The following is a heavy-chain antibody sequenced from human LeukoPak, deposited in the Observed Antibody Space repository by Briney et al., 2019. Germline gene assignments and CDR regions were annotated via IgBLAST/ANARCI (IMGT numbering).Heavy chain of an antibody. CDR3: ARALGQWLGDNWFDP. V-gene: IGHV4-59*01. CDR1: GGSISSYY. CDR2: IHYSGST. D-gene: IGHD6-19*01. J-gene: IGHJ5*02. Sequence: SETLSLTCTVSGGSISSYYWSWIRQPPGKGLEWIGYIHYSGSTNYNPSLKSRVTISVDTSKNQFSLKLSSVTAADTAVYYCARALGQWLGDNWFDPWGQGTLVTVSS.